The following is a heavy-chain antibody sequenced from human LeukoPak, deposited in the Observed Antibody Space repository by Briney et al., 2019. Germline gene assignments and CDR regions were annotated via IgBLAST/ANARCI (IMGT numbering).Heavy chain of an antibody. CDR3: AKDLIAVAGATFDY. CDR2: ISWNSGSI. Sequence: GGSLRLSCAASGFTFDDYAMHWVRQAPGKGLEWVSGISWNSGSIGYADSVKGRFTISRDNAKNSLYLQMNSLRAEDTALYYCAKDLIAVAGATFDYWGQGTLVTVSS. J-gene: IGHJ4*02. V-gene: IGHV3-9*01. D-gene: IGHD6-19*01. CDR1: GFTFDDYA.